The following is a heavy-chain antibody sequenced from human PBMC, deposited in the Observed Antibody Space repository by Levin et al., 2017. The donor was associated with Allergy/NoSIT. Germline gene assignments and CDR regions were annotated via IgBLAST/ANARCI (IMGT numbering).Heavy chain of an antibody. D-gene: IGHD3-10*01. CDR2: ISSSSSYT. Sequence: TGGSLRLSCAASGFTFSDYYMSWIRQAPGKGLEWVSYISSSSSYTDYADSVKGRFTISRDNAENSLYLQMNSLRAEDTAVYYCARDRSHYGSGSPYWGQGTLVTVSS. V-gene: IGHV3-11*05. J-gene: IGHJ4*02. CDR3: ARDRSHYGSGSPY. CDR1: GFTFSDYY.